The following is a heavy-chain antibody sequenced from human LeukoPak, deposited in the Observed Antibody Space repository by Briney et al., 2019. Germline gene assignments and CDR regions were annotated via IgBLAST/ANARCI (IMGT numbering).Heavy chain of an antibody. CDR2: VSYDGSFK. D-gene: IGHD2-15*01. Sequence: GGSLRLSCAGSGFTFSSYAKHWVRQAPGKGLEGVALVSYDGSFKHYADSVKGRFTISRDNSENTLSLQMDSLRAEDTAVYYCAKGRAASRFYIYYALDVWGQGTTVTVSS. CDR3: AKGRAASRFYIYYALDV. CDR1: GFTFSSYA. V-gene: IGHV3-30*18. J-gene: IGHJ6*02.